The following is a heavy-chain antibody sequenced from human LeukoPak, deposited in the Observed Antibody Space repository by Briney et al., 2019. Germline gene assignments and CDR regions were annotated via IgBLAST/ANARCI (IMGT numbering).Heavy chain of an antibody. J-gene: IGHJ6*03. Sequence: GGSLRLSCAASGFTFSSYAMHWVRQAPGKGLEYVSAISSNGGSTYYANSVKGRSTISRDNSKNTLYLQMGSLRAEDMAVYYCARPAVAGLYYYYYYMDVWGKGTTVTVSS. D-gene: IGHD6-19*01. V-gene: IGHV3-64*01. CDR3: ARPAVAGLYYYYYYMDV. CDR2: ISSNGGST. CDR1: GFTFSSYA.